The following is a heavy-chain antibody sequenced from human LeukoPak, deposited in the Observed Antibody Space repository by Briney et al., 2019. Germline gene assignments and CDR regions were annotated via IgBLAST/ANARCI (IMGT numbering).Heavy chain of an antibody. Sequence: SVKVSCKASGGTFISYAISWVRQAPGQGLEWMGRIIPIFGTANYAQKFQGKVTITTDESTSTAYMELSSLRSEDTAVYYCARGEWELLGSYFDYWGQGTLVTVSS. D-gene: IGHD1-26*01. CDR2: IIPIFGTA. CDR3: ARGEWELLGSYFDY. CDR1: GGTFISYA. V-gene: IGHV1-69*05. J-gene: IGHJ4*02.